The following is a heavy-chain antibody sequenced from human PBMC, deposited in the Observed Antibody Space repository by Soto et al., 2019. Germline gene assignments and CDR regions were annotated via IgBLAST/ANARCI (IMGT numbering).Heavy chain of an antibody. V-gene: IGHV3-9*01. CDR1: GLNFQNYA. D-gene: IGHD3-16*01. J-gene: IGHJ4*02. CDR3: TIKDYDSGGSDS. CDR2: INWSTGTT. Sequence: EVQLLESGGGLVLPGRSLTLSCVASGLNFQNYAMQWVRQVPGKGLEWVSGINWSTGTTGYADTVKGRFLLSRDNAGNSLYLDMNSLRVEDTAFYYCTIKDYDSGGSDSWGPGTLVTVSS.